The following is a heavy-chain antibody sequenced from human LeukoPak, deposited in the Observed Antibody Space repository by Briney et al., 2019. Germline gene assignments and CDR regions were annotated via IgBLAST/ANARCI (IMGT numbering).Heavy chain of an antibody. J-gene: IGHJ3*02. V-gene: IGHV5-51*01. CDR2: IYPGDSDT. CDR3: ARSYGPKPHDAFDI. CDR1: GYGFTSYW. D-gene: IGHD4/OR15-4a*01. Sequence: GESLKISYKGSGYGFTSYWIGWVRRMPGKGEEGMGIIYPGDSDTRSSPSFQGQVTISADKSISTAYLQWSSLKASDTAMYYCARSYGPKPHDAFDIWGQGTMVTVSS.